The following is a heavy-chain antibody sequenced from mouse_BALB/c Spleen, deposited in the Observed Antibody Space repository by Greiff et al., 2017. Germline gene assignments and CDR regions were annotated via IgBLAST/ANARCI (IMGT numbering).Heavy chain of an antibody. J-gene: IGHJ3*01. Sequence: VQLQQSGPGLVAPSQSLSITCTVSGFSLTGYGVNWVRQPPGKGLEWLGMIWGDGSTDYNSALKSRLSISKDNSKSQVFLKMNSLQTDDTARYYCARGSTMITPWFAYWGQGTLVTVSA. V-gene: IGHV2-6-7*01. D-gene: IGHD2-4*01. CDR2: IWGDGST. CDR3: ARGSTMITPWFAY. CDR1: GFSLTGYG.